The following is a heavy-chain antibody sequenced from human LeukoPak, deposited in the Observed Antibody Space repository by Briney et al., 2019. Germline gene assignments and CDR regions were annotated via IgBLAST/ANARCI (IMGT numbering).Heavy chain of an antibody. CDR1: GYTFTNCG. V-gene: IGHV1-18*01. D-gene: IGHD3-22*01. CDR2: ISAYNGDT. J-gene: IGHJ4*02. CDR3: ARDNPYYYLY. Sequence: ASVKVSCKASGYTFTNCGISWLRPAPGQGLGWMGWISAYNGDTKYAQNLQGRVTMTTDTSTSTAYMELRSLRSDDTAVYYCARDNPYYYLYWGQGTLVTVSS.